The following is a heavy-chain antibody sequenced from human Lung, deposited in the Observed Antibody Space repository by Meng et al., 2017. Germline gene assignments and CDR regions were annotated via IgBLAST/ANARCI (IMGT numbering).Heavy chain of an antibody. D-gene: IGHD1-26*01. CDR3: ARVYSGSYIDY. V-gene: IGHV4-31*03. CDR1: GGSITSGGYY. CDR2: IYYSGST. Sequence: QVQLQESGPGLVKPSQTLSLTCTVSGGSITSGGYYWSWIRQNPGKGLEWIGYIYYSGSTYYNPSLRSRVTISVDTSKNQFSLKLSSVTAADTAVYYCARVYSGSYIDYWGQGTLVTVSS. J-gene: IGHJ4*02.